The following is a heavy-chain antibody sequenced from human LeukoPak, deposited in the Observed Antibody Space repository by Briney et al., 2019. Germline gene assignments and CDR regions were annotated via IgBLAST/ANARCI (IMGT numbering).Heavy chain of an antibody. V-gene: IGHV3-23*01. D-gene: IGHD3-9*01. Sequence: PGGSLRLSCAASGFTFSSYAMSWVRQAPGKGLEWVSAISGSGGSTYYADSVKGRFTISRDNSKNTLYLQMNSLRAEDTAVYYCAKVRYFDWLLYVDKDFDYWGQGTLVTVSS. CDR1: GFTFSSYA. J-gene: IGHJ4*02. CDR2: ISGSGGST. CDR3: AKVRYFDWLLYVDKDFDY.